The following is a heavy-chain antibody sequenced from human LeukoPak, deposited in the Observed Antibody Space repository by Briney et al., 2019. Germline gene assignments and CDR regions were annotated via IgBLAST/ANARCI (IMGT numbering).Heavy chain of an antibody. Sequence: ASVKVSCKASGYTFTGYYMHWVRQAPGQGLEWMGWINPNSGGTNYAQKLQGRVTMTTDTSTSTAYMELRSLRSDDTAVYYCARDTGYYYGSGNLDYWGQGTLATVSS. CDR2: INPNSGGT. CDR3: ARDTGYYYGSGNLDY. CDR1: GYTFTGYY. J-gene: IGHJ4*02. D-gene: IGHD3-10*01. V-gene: IGHV1-2*02.